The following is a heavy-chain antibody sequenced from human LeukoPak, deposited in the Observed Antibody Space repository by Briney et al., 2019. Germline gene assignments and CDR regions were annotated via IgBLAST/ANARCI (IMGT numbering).Heavy chain of an antibody. CDR2: IYTSGST. J-gene: IGHJ4*02. CDR3: AHYNPESYFDY. Sequence: SETLSLTCTVSGGSISSYYWSWIRQPAGKGLVWIGRIYTSGSTNYNPSLKSRVTMSVDTSKNQFSLKLSSVTAADTAVYYCAHYNPESYFDYWGQGTLVTVSS. V-gene: IGHV4-4*07. CDR1: GGSISSYY. D-gene: IGHD5-24*01.